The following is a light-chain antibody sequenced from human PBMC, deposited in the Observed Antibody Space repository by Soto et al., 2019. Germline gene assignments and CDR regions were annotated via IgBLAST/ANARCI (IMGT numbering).Light chain of an antibody. V-gene: IGKV3-15*01. CDR2: GAS. CDR3: QQYNNWGRELT. CDR1: QSVSSN. Sequence: EIVMTQSPATLSVSPGERATLSCRASQSVSSNLAWYQQKPGQAPRLLIYGASTRATGIPARFSGSGSGTEFTLTISSLQSEDFAVYYCQQYNNWGRELTFGGGTKVDIK. J-gene: IGKJ4*01.